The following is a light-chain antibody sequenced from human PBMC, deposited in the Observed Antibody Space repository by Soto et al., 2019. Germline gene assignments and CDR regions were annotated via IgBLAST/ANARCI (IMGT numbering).Light chain of an antibody. CDR2: GAS. V-gene: IGKV3-15*01. Sequence: EVVMTQSPATLSVSPGERFTLSGRSSQSVADNLAWFQQKPGQGPRLLIYGASTRATGIPARFSGSGSETDFTLTVSSLRSEDSAVYYCQQYNYWPITFGQGTRLENK. J-gene: IGKJ5*01. CDR3: QQYNYWPIT. CDR1: QSVADN.